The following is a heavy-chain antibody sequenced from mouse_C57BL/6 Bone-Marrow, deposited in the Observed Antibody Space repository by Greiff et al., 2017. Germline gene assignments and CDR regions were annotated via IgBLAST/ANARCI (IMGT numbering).Heavy chain of an antibody. CDR2: INYDGSST. J-gene: IGHJ1*03. V-gene: IGHV5-16*01. CDR1: GFTFSDYY. Sequence: EVQRVESEGGLVQPGSSMKLSCTASGFTFSDYYMAWVRQVPEKGLEWVANINYDGSSTYYLDSLKSGFIISRDNAKNILYLQMSSLKSEDTATYYCARSDYYGSSYDWYFDVWGTGTTVTVSS. CDR3: ARSDYYGSSYDWYFDV. D-gene: IGHD1-1*01.